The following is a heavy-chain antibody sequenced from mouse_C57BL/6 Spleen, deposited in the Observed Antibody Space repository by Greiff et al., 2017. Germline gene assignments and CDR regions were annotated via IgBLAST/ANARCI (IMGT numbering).Heavy chain of an antibody. J-gene: IGHJ3*01. Sequence: EVKVVESGAELVRPGSSVKMSCKTSGYTFTSYGINWVKQRPGQGLEWIGYIYIGNGYTEYNEKFKGKATLTSDTSSSTAYMQLSSLTSEDSAIHFCAREGYGNYERVWFAYWGQGTLVTVSA. D-gene: IGHD2-10*02. CDR2: IYIGNGYT. CDR1: GYTFTSYG. V-gene: IGHV1-58*01. CDR3: AREGYGNYERVWFAY.